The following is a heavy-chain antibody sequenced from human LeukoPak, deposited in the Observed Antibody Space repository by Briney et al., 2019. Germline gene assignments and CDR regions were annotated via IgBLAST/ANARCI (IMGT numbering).Heavy chain of an antibody. V-gene: IGHV3-23*01. CDR2: ISGSGGST. Sequence: GGSLRLSCAASGFTFSSYAMSWVRQAPGKGLEWVSAISGSGGSTYYADSVKGRFTISRDNSKSTLYLQMNSLRAEDTAVYYCAKHYYDSSGYYRNLNYFDYWGQGTLVTVSS. CDR3: AKHYYDSSGYYRNLNYFDY. CDR1: GFTFSSYA. D-gene: IGHD3-22*01. J-gene: IGHJ4*02.